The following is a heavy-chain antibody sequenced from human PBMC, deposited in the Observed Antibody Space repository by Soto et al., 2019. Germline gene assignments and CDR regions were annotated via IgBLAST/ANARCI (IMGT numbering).Heavy chain of an antibody. J-gene: IGHJ4*02. CDR3: AMECSSNSCYDY. D-gene: IGHD2-2*01. CDR2: IKQDGSEK. Sequence: GGSLRLSCAASGFTFSRYWMSWVRQAPGKGLEWVANIKQDGSEKYYVDSVKGRFTISRDNAKNSLYLQMNSLRAEDTAVYYCAMECSSNSCYDYWGQGTLVTVSS. CDR1: GFTFSRYW. V-gene: IGHV3-7*03.